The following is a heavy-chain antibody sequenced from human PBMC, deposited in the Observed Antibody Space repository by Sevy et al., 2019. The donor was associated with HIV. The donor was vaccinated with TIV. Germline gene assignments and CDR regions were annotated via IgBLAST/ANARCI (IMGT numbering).Heavy chain of an antibody. V-gene: IGHV3-21*01. CDR2: ISSSSSYI. D-gene: IGHD6-13*01. CDR3: ARATGYSSSWSFDY. CDR1: GFTFSSYS. Sequence: GGSLRLSCAASGFTFSSYSMDWVRQAPGMGLEWVSSISSSSSYIYYADSVKGRFTISRDNAKNSLYLQMNSLRAEDTAVYYCARATGYSSSWSFDYWGQGTLVTVSS. J-gene: IGHJ4*02.